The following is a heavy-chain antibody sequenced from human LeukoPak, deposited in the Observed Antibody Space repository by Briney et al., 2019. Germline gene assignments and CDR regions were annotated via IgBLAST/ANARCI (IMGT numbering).Heavy chain of an antibody. V-gene: IGHV3-30*03. CDR1: GFTFSSYG. J-gene: IGHJ4*02. Sequence: PGGSLRLSCAASGFTFSSYGMYWVRQAPGKGLEWVAVISYDGSNKYYADSVKGRFTISRDNSKNTLYLQMNSLRAEDTAVYYCVRGRHRWVRGVITGDEPYYFDYWGQGTLVTVSS. CDR2: ISYDGSNK. D-gene: IGHD3-10*01. CDR3: VRGRHRWVRGVITGDEPYYFDY.